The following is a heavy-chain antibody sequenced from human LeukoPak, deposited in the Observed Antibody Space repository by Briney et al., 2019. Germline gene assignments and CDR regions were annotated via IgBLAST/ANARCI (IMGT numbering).Heavy chain of an antibody. CDR1: GYSFTSYW. Sequence: GESLKISCKGSGYSFTSYWIGWVRQMPGKGLEWMGIIYPGDSDTRYSPSFQGQVTISADKSISTAYLQWSSLKASDTAMYYCARFEGKIDSGSYYYYFDYWGQGTLVTVSS. CDR3: ARFEGKIDSGSYYYYFDY. CDR2: IYPGDSDT. V-gene: IGHV5-51*01. D-gene: IGHD3-10*01. J-gene: IGHJ4*02.